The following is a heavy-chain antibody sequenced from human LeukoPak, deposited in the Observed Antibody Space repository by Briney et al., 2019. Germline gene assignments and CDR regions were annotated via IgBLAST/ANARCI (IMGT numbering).Heavy chain of an antibody. J-gene: IGHJ4*02. V-gene: IGHV1-2*02. Sequence: ASVKVSCKASGYTFTSYGISWVRQAPGQGLEWMGWINPNSGGTNYAQKFQGRVTMTRDTSISTAYMELSRLRSDDTAVYYCASLENYYDSSGYPSGSDYWGQGTLVTVSS. D-gene: IGHD3-22*01. CDR1: GYTFTSYG. CDR3: ASLENYYDSSGYPSGSDY. CDR2: INPNSGGT.